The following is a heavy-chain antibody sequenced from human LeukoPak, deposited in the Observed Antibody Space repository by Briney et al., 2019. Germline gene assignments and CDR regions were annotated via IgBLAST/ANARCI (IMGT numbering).Heavy chain of an antibody. CDR2: ISYDGSNK. D-gene: IGHD4-17*01. CDR3: ARDQDDYGDPPSYYYMDV. J-gene: IGHJ6*03. Sequence: GGSLRLSCAASGSTFSTYAMHWVRQAPGKGLEWVSVISYDGSNKYYADSVKGRFTISRDNSKNTLYLQMNSLRPEDTAVYYCARDQDDYGDPPSYYYMDVWGKGTTVTVSS. V-gene: IGHV3-30*04. CDR1: GSTFSTYA.